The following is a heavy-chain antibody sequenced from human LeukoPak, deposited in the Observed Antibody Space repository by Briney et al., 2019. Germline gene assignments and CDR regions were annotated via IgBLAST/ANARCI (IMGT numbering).Heavy chain of an antibody. J-gene: IGHJ4*02. Sequence: SETLSLTCAVYGGSFSGYYWSWIRQPPGKGLEWIGEINHSGSTNYNPSLKSRVTISVDTSKNQFSLKLSSVTAADTAVYYCARGLMYSSSWLDYCGQGTLVTVSS. D-gene: IGHD6-13*01. CDR3: ARGLMYSSSWLDY. CDR1: GGSFSGYY. CDR2: INHSGST. V-gene: IGHV4-34*01.